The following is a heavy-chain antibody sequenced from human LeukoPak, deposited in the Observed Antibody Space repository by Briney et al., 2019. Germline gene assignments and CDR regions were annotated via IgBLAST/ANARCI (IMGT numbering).Heavy chain of an antibody. CDR2: IYTSGST. CDR3: ARDRMSSHSAFDI. V-gene: IGHV4-61*02. J-gene: IGHJ3*02. Sequence: SETLSLTCTVSGGSISSGSYYWSWIRQPAGQGLEWIGRIYTSGSTNYNPSLKSRVTISVDTSKNQFSLKLSSVTAADTAVYYCARDRMSSHSAFDIWGQGTMVTVSS. CDR1: GGSISSGSYY. D-gene: IGHD2-2*01.